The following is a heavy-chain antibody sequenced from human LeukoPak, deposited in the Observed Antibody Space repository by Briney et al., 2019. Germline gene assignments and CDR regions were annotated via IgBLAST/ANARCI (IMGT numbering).Heavy chain of an antibody. CDR1: GFTFSSYS. CDR2: ISSSSSYI. CDR3: ARDSGSITADY. J-gene: IGHJ4*02. Sequence: GGSLRLSCAASGFTFSSYSMNRARQAPGKGLEWVSSISSSSSYIYYAASVKGRFTISRDNAKNSLYLQMNSLRAEDTAVYYCARDSGSITADYWGQGTLVTVSS. D-gene: IGHD1-26*01. V-gene: IGHV3-21*01.